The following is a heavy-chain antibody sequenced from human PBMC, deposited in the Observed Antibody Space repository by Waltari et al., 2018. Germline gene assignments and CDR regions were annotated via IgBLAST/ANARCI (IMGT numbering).Heavy chain of an antibody. Sequence: QVQLQESGPGLVKPSETLSLTCAVSGYSISSGYYWGWIRQPPGKGLEWIGSIYNSGRTYYTPSPKSRVTISVDTAKNQFSLKLSSVTAADTAVYYCARLSFTAAAGTDYWGQGTLVAVSS. V-gene: IGHV4-38-2*01. CDR1: GYSISSGYY. J-gene: IGHJ4*02. D-gene: IGHD6-13*01. CDR2: IYNSGRT. CDR3: ARLSFTAAAGTDY.